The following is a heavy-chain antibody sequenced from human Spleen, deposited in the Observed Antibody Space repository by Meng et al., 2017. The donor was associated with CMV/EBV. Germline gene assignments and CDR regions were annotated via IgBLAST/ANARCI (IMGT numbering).Heavy chain of an antibody. CDR1: GYTFTGYY. V-gene: IGHV1-2*02. D-gene: IGHD6-13*01. CDR2: INPNSGGT. Sequence: ASVKVSCKASGYTFTGYYMHWVRQAPGQGLEWMGWINPNSGGTNYAQKFQGRVTMTRDTSISTAYMELSRLRSDDTAVYYCARRGHDSGYSSSWYDYWGQGTLVTVSS. J-gene: IGHJ4*02. CDR3: ARRGHDSGYSSSWYDY.